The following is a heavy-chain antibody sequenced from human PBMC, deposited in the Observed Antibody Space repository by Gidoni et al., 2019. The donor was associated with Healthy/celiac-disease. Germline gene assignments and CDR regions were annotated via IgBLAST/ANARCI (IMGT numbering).Heavy chain of an antibody. CDR3: ARDPHIYCSSTSCSRKPEYYYGMDV. CDR2: IIPILGIA. V-gene: IGHV1-69*08. Sequence: QVQLVQSGAEVTKPGSAVKVSCKASGGTFSSYTIRRVRQAPGQGLEWMGRIIPILGIANYAQKFQGRVTITADKSTSTAYMELSSLRSEDTAVYYCARDPHIYCSSTSCSRKPEYYYGMDVWGQGTTVTVSS. D-gene: IGHD2-2*01. CDR1: GGTFSSYT. J-gene: IGHJ6*02.